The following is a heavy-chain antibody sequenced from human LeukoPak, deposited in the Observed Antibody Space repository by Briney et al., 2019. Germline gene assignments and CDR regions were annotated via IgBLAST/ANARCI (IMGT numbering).Heavy chain of an antibody. J-gene: IGHJ3*02. CDR1: GGTFSSYA. Sequence: VKVSCKASGGTFSSYAISWVRQAPGQGLEWMGGIIPIFGTANYAQKFQGRVTITTDESTSTAYMELSSLRSEDTAVYYCARLTGSGTHAFDIWGQGTMVTVSS. CDR2: IIPIFGTA. CDR3: ARLTGSGTHAFDI. D-gene: IGHD3-10*01. V-gene: IGHV1-69*05.